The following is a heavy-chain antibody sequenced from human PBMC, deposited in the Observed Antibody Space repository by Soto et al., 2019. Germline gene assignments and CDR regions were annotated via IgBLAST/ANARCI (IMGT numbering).Heavy chain of an antibody. CDR2: VYFSGNT. V-gene: IGHV4-59*01. CDR1: GGSLSSYY. Sequence: TSETLSLTCTVSGGSLSSYYWTWIRQSPGKGLEWIGYVYFSGNTNYNPSPKSRVTISIDTSKNQFSLRLASVTAADTAFYYCGSVRPSGYVLSWGQGTLVTVSS. D-gene: IGHD6-25*01. CDR3: GSVRPSGYVLS. J-gene: IGHJ5*02.